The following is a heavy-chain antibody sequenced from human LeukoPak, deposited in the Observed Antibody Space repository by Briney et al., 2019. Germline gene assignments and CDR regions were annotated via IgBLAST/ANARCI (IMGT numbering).Heavy chain of an antibody. CDR2: IKQDESEK. CDR3: ATYSGAHHKTFDD. CDR1: GLSLGRYW. D-gene: IGHD1-26*01. J-gene: IGHJ4*02. Sequence: GGSLRLSCAASGLSLGRYWMSWVRNAPGEGQEWEANIKQDESEKDYVDSVKGRFTISRDTAKNSLYLQMNSLRPEDTALYYCATYSGAHHKTFDDWGQGTLVTVS. V-gene: IGHV3-7*03.